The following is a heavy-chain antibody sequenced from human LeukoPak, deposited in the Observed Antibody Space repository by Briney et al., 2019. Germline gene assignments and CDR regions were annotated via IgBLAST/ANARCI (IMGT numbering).Heavy chain of an antibody. CDR3: ARDPRIYCTNGICRDDYFDN. D-gene: IGHD2-8*01. CDR2: ISSTSIYK. J-gene: IGHJ4*02. CDR1: GFTFSSYS. Sequence: PGGSLRLSCAASGFTFSSYSMNWVRQAPGKGLEWVSSISSTSIYKYYADLVKGRFTISRDNAKDSLFLQMNSLRAEDTAIYYCARDPRIYCTNGICRDDYFDNWGQGTLVTVSS. V-gene: IGHV3-21*01.